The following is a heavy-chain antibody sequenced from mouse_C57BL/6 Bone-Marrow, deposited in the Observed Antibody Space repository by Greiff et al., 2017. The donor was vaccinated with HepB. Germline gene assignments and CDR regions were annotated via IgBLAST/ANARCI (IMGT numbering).Heavy chain of an antibody. V-gene: IGHV2-6-1*01. J-gene: IGHJ4*01. Sequence: VKLMESGPGLVAPSQSLSITCTVSGFSLTSYGVHWVRQPPGKGLEWLVVIWSDGSTTYNSALKSRLSISKDISKSQVFLKMNSLQTDDTAMYYCARHNYSTGAMDYWGQGTSVTVSS. CDR3: ARHNYSTGAMDY. CDR2: IWSDGST. D-gene: IGHD2-5*01. CDR1: GFSLTSYG.